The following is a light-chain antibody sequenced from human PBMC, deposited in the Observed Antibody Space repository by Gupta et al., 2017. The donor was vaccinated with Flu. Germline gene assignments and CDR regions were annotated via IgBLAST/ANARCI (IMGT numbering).Light chain of an antibody. CDR3: QNYSSAPLK. CDR2: AAS. Sequence: QMTLSPSSLSASVGDRVTITCRASQCISNYLAWYQQKPRKVPKLLIYAASTLQSGVPSRFSGSGSATDFTLTISSLQPEDVATYYCQNYSSAPLKFGHGTKVDIK. V-gene: IGKV1-27*01. CDR1: QCISNY. J-gene: IGKJ3*01.